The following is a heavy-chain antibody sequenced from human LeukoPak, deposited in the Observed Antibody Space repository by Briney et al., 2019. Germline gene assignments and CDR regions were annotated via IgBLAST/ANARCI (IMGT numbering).Heavy chain of an antibody. D-gene: IGHD2-8*01. V-gene: IGHV3-23*01. J-gene: IGHJ4*02. Sequence: GGSLRLSCAASGFTFSRCVMSWVRQAPGRGLEWVSDISGSGGSTFYADSVKGRFTISRDNSKNTLYLQMNSLRAEDTAVYYCARDSNGPALWGQGTPVTVSS. CDR3: ARDSNGPAL. CDR2: ISGSGGST. CDR1: GFTFSRCV.